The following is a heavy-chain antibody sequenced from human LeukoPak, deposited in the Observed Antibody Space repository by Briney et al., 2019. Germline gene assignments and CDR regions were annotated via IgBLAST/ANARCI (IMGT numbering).Heavy chain of an antibody. V-gene: IGHV1-3*01. D-gene: IGHD2-2*01. Sequence: GASVKVSCKASGYTFTSYAMHWVRQAPGQRLEWMGWINAGNGNTKYSQKFQGRVTITRDTSASTAYMELSSLRSEDTAVYYCARDLLYCSSTSCYGGQWFDPWGQGTLVTVSS. CDR1: GYTFTSYA. CDR3: ARDLLYCSSTSCYGGQWFDP. J-gene: IGHJ5*02. CDR2: INAGNGNT.